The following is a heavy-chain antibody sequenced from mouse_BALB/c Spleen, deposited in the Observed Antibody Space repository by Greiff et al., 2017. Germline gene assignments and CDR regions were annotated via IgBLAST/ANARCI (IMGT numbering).Heavy chain of an antibody. V-gene: IGHV1-14*01. CDR2: INPYNDGT. J-gene: IGHJ4*01. CDR1: GYTFTSYV. CDR3: ARGYGEGYYAMDY. D-gene: IGHD1-2*01. Sequence: VQLKESGAELVRPGVSVKISCKGSGYTFTSYVMHWVKQKPGQGLEWIGYINPYNDGTKYNEKFKGKATLTSDKSSSTAYMELSSLTSEDSAVYYCARGYGEGYYAMDYWGQGTSVTVSS.